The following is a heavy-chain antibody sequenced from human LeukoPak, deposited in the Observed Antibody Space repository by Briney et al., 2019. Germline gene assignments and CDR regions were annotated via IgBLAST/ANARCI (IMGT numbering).Heavy chain of an antibody. CDR2: INHSGST. CDR3: ARMTTVTTSYYYGMDV. CDR1: GGSFSGYY. Sequence: SETLSLTCAVYGGSFSGYYWSWIRQSPGKGLEWIGEINHSGSTNYNPSLKSRVTISVDTSKNQFSLKLSSVTAADTAVYYCARMTTVTTSYYYGMDVWGQGTTVTVSS. D-gene: IGHD4-17*01. J-gene: IGHJ6*02. V-gene: IGHV4-34*01.